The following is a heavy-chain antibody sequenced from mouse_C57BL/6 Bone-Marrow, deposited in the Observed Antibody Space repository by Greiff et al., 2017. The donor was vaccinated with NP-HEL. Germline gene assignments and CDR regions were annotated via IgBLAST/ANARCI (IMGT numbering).Heavy chain of an antibody. V-gene: IGHV12-3*01. CDR1: GFPITSGYY. D-gene: IGHD3-2*02. CDR2: ITHSGET. CDR3: AGDSSGYGDFDY. Sequence: VKLVESGPGLVKPSQSLFLSCSITGFPITSGYYWFWIRQSPGKLLEWMGYITHSGETFYNPSLQSPFSITRETSKNQFFLQLNSVTTENTAMYEVAGDSSGYGDFDYWGQGTTLTVSS. J-gene: IGHJ2*01.